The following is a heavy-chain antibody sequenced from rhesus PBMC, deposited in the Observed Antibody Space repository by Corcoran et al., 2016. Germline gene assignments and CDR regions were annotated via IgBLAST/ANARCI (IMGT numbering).Heavy chain of an antibody. D-gene: IGHD3-3*01. J-gene: IGHJ4*01. CDR3: ARNNIWTGRTLDY. CDR1: GGSIRDSYY. CDR2: IYGNDGIN. Sequence: QVQLQESGPGLVKPSETLSLTCTVSGGSIRDSYYWSWIRQSPGKGLEWVGRIYGNDGINTYNHSLKSRVTISRDTSKNQIALRLLSVTAADTAVHFCARNNIWTGRTLDYWGQGVLVTVSS. V-gene: IGHV4-92*01.